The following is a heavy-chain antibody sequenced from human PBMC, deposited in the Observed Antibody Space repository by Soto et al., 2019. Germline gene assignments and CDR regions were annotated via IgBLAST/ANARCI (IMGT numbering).Heavy chain of an antibody. V-gene: IGHV1-69*04. Sequence: GASVKVSCKASGGTFSSCTISWVRQAPGQGLEWMGRIIPILGIANYAQKFQGRVTITADKSTSTAYMELSSLRSEDTAVYYCARDGIAAAGTSWFDPWGQGTLVTVSS. D-gene: IGHD6-13*01. CDR2: IIPILGIA. CDR1: GGTFSSCT. CDR3: ARDGIAAAGTSWFDP. J-gene: IGHJ5*02.